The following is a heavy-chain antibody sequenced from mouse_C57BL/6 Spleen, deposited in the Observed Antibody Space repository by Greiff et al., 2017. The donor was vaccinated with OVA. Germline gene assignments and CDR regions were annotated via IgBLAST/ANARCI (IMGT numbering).Heavy chain of an antibody. D-gene: IGHD1-1*01. J-gene: IGHJ1*03. CDR1: GYTFTDYY. V-gene: IGHV1-76*01. CDR2: IYPGSGNT. CDR3: ARSYGSSSFDV. Sequence: VQLQQSGAELVRPGASVKLSCKASGYTFTDYYINWVKQRPGQGLEWIARIYPGSGNTYYNEKFKGKATLTAEKSSSTAYMQLSSLTSEDSAVYFCARSYGSSSFDVWGTGTTVTVSS.